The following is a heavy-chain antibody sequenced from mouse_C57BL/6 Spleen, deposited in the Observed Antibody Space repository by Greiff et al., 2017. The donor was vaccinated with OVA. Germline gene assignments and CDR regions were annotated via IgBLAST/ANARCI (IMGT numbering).Heavy chain of an antibody. CDR2: ISYDGSN. V-gene: IGHV3-6*01. CDR1: GYSITSGYY. J-gene: IGHJ3*01. D-gene: IGHD1-1*01. CDR3: ARAYYGSTWFAY. Sequence: ESGPGLVKPSQSLSLTCSVTGYSITSGYYWNWIRQFPGNKLEWMGYISYDGSNNYNPSLKNRISITRDTSKNQFFLKLNSVTTEDTATYYCARAYYGSTWFAYWGQGTLVTVSA.